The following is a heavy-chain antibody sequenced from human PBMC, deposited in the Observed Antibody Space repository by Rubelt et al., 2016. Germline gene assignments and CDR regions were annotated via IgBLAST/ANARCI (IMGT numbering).Heavy chain of an antibody. J-gene: IGHJ4*02. V-gene: IGHV1-18*01. CDR1: GYTFTTYG. Sequence: QVQLVQSGAEVKKPGASVKVSCKASGYTFTTYGINWVRQAPGQGLEWMGWISAYNGNTNHAQKVQGRVTLTTATSTGRAYMELRSLRSDDTAVYYCAREAYSGRYPLIDYWGQGTLVTVSS. CDR2: ISAYNGNT. D-gene: IGHD1-26*01. CDR3: AREAYSGRYPLIDY.